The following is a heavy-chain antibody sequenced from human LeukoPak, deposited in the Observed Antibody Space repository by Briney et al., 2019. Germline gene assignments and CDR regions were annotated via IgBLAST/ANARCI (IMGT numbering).Heavy chain of an antibody. V-gene: IGHV4-4*07. J-gene: IGHJ4*02. D-gene: IGHD2-2*01. CDR2: IYTSGST. Sequence: PSETLSLTCTVSGGSISSYYWSWILQPAGKGLEWIGRIYTSGSTNYNPSLKSRVTMSVDTSKNQFSLKLSSVTAADTAVYYCATHCSSTSCYGTDYWGQGTLVTVSS. CDR3: ATHCSSTSCYGTDY. CDR1: GGSISSYY.